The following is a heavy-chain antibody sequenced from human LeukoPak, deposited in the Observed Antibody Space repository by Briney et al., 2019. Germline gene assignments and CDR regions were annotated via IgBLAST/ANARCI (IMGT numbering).Heavy chain of an antibody. J-gene: IGHJ4*02. Sequence: GGSLRLSCAASGFTFDTNAMNWVRQTPGKGLEWVSTISGSGDSTYYADSVKGRFTISRDNSKNTLYLQMNTLRAEDTAVYSCVKPRAERGLYFDYWGQGTLVTVSS. CDR1: GFTFDTNA. CDR3: VKPRAERGLYFDY. D-gene: IGHD1-1*01. CDR2: ISGSGDST. V-gene: IGHV3-23*01.